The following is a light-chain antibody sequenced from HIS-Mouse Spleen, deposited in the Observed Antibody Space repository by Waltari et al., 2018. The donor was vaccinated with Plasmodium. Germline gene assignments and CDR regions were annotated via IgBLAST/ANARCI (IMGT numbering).Light chain of an antibody. Sequence: SYELTQPPSVSVSPGQTASITCSGDKLGYKYACWYQQKPGQSPVLVIYHDSKRPSGIPERFSGSNCGNPATLTISGTHAMDEADYYCQAWDSSTVVFGGGTKLTVL. V-gene: IGLV3-1*01. CDR2: HDS. CDR1: KLGYKY. J-gene: IGLJ2*01. CDR3: QAWDSSTVV.